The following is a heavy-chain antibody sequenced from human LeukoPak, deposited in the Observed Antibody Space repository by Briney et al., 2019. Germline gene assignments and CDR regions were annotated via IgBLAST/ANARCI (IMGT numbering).Heavy chain of an antibody. CDR3: ARTQYYYDSSGYDY. V-gene: IGHV1-69*13. CDR1: GGTFSSYA. J-gene: IGHJ4*02. Sequence: SVKVSCKASGGTFSSYAISWVRQAPGQGLEWMGGIIPIFGTANYAQKFQGRVTITADESTSTAYMELSSLRSEDTAVYYCARTQYYYDSSGYDYWGQGTLVTVSS. D-gene: IGHD3-22*01. CDR2: IIPIFGTA.